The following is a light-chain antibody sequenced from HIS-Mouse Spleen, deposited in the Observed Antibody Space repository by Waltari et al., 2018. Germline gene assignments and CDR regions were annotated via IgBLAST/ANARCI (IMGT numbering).Light chain of an antibody. CDR3: QAWDSSTANVV. V-gene: IGLV3-1*01. J-gene: IGLJ2*01. Sequence: SYELTQPPSVSVSPGQTASIPCSGAKLGDKYACWYPQKPGQSPVRVIYQDSKRPSGIPERFSGSNSGNTATLTISGTQAMDEADYYCQAWDSSTANVVFGGGTKLTVL. CDR1: KLGDKY. CDR2: QDS.